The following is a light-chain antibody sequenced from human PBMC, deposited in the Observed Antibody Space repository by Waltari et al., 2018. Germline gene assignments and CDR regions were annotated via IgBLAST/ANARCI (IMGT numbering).Light chain of an antibody. J-gene: IGKJ1*01. Sequence: EIVLTQSPATLSLSPGERATLSCRASQSVGTYLAWYQQKPGQAPRLLISDASYRASGIPTRFSGSGSGTDFTLTISSLEPEDFAVYYCQQRRDGRTFGQGTTVEFK. CDR2: DAS. CDR1: QSVGTY. V-gene: IGKV3-11*01. CDR3: QQRRDGRT.